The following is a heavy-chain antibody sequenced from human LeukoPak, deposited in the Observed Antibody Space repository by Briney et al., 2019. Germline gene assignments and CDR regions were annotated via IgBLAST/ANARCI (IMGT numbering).Heavy chain of an antibody. V-gene: IGHV1-46*01. CDR1: GYTLTSYY. CDR2: INPSGGST. D-gene: IGHD4-17*01. Sequence: GASVKVSCKASGYTLTSYYMHWVRQAPGQGLEWMGIINPSGGSTSYAQKFQGRVTMTRDTSTSTVYMELSSLRSEDTAVYYCARETSTGCFDYWGQGTLVTVSS. CDR3: ARETSTGCFDY. J-gene: IGHJ4*02.